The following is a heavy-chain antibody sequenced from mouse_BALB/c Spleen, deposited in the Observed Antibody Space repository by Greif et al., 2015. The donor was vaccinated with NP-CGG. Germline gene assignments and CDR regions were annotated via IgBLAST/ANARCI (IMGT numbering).Heavy chain of an antibody. D-gene: IGHD2-2*01. CDR3: ASYVYGYYFDY. V-gene: IGHV14-3*02. CDR2: IVPANGNT. CDR1: GFNIKENF. J-gene: IGHJ2*01. Sequence: DVKLVESGAELVKPGASVKLSCTASGFNIKENFMHWVKERPEQGLEWIGRIVPANGNTRYDSNFQGKATITADTSSNTAYLQLSSLTSEDTAVYYCASYVYGYYFDYWGQGTTLTVSS.